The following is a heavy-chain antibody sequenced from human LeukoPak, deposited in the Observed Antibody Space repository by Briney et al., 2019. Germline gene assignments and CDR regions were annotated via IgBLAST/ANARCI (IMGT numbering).Heavy chain of an antibody. D-gene: IGHD6-13*01. Sequence: QPGGSLRLSCAASGFTFSSYSIHWVRQAPGKGLEWVAVISYDGSNKYYADSVKGRFTISRDNSKNTLYLEMNSLRTEDTAVYYCAKDSYSSSWYGAFDIWGQGTMVTVSS. CDR1: GFTFSSYS. CDR3: AKDSYSSSWYGAFDI. CDR2: ISYDGSNK. V-gene: IGHV3-30*18. J-gene: IGHJ3*02.